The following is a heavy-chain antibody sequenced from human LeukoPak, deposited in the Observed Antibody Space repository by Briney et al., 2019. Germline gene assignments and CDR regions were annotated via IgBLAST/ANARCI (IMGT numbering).Heavy chain of an antibody. CDR1: GFTFSTYG. CDR3: ARDADTELRLGELSFAWFDP. V-gene: IGHV3-7*01. J-gene: IGHJ5*02. Sequence: PGGSLRLSCAASGFTFSTYGISWVRQAPGKGLEWVANIKQDGSEKYYVDSVKGRFTISRDNAKNSLYLQMNSLRAEDTAVYYCARDADTELRLGELSFAWFDPWGQGTLVTVSS. D-gene: IGHD3-16*02. CDR2: IKQDGSEK.